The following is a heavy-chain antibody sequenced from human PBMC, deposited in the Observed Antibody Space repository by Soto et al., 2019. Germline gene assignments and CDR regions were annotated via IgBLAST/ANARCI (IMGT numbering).Heavy chain of an antibody. CDR2: ISYDGSSK. CDR1: GFTFSTYA. Sequence: QEQLVESGGGVVQPGRSLRLSCAASGFTFSTYAMHWVRQAPGKGLVWVAIISYDGSSKFYADSVKGRFTISRDNSKNTLYLQMNSLRDEDTAMYYCAREVGAIAAAGVGGYWGQGTLVTVSS. D-gene: IGHD6-25*01. CDR3: AREVGAIAAAGVGGY. V-gene: IGHV3-30-3*01. J-gene: IGHJ4*02.